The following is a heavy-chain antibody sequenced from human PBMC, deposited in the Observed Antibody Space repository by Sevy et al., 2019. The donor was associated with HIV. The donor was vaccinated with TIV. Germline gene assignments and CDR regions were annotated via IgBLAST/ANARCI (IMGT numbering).Heavy chain of an antibody. CDR1: GYTLTELS. V-gene: IGHV1-24*01. D-gene: IGHD2-15*01. J-gene: IGHJ6*02. Sequence: ASVKVSCKVSGYTLTELSMHWVRQAPGKGLEWMGGFDPEDGETIYAQKFQGRVTMTEDTSTDTAYMELGSLGSEDPAGYYCATTKGGRYCSGGSCYPGYYYYGMDVWGQGTTVTVSS. CDR3: ATTKGGRYCSGGSCYPGYYYYGMDV. CDR2: FDPEDGET.